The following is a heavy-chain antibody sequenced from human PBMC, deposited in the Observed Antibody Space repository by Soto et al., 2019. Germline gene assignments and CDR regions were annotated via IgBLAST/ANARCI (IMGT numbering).Heavy chain of an antibody. D-gene: IGHD6-13*01. J-gene: IGHJ4*02. CDR3: ARDRGRSSWYYALNDY. V-gene: IGHV1-18*01. CDR2: ISAYNGNT. CDR1: GYTFTSYG. Sequence: QVQLVQSGAEVKKPGASVKVSCKASGYTFTSYGISWVRQAPGQGLEWIGWISAYNGNTNYAQKLQGRVTMTIDTSTSTAYMERRSLRSDDTAVYYCARDRGRSSWYYALNDYWGQGTLVTVSS.